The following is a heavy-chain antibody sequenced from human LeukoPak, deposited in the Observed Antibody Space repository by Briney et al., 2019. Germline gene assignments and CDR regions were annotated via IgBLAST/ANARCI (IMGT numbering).Heavy chain of an antibody. CDR1: GFTFSSYA. J-gene: IGHJ6*04. CDR3: ARRFGELLYYYYYGMDV. Sequence: GRSLRLSCAASGFTFSSYAMHWARQAPGKGLEWVAVISYDGSNKYYADSVKGRFTISRDNSKNTLYLQMNSLRAEDTAVYYCARRFGELLYYYYYGMDVWGKGTTVTVSS. V-gene: IGHV3-30*04. CDR2: ISYDGSNK. D-gene: IGHD3-10*01.